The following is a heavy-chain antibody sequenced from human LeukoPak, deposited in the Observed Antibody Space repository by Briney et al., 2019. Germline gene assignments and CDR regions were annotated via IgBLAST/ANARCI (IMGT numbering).Heavy chain of an antibody. CDR1: GGSIISYY. V-gene: IGHV4-59*01. D-gene: IGHD3-3*01. CDR2: IYYSGST. Sequence: SETLSLTCTVSGGSIISYYWSWIRQPPGKGLEWIGYIYYSGSTNYNPSLKSRVTISVDTSKSQFSLRLTSVTAADTAVYYCARGGSYYDFWSGYYDYYYYMDVWGKGTTVTVSS. J-gene: IGHJ6*03. CDR3: ARGGSYYDFWSGYYDYYYYMDV.